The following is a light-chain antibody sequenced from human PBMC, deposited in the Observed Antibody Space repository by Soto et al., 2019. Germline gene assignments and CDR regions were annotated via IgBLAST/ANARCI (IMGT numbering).Light chain of an antibody. CDR2: GAS. J-gene: IGKJ3*01. CDR3: QQYNNWSFT. Sequence: EIVMTQSRATLSVSPGERATLSCRASQSVSSNLAWYQQKPGQAPRLLIYGASTRATGIPARFSGSGSGTEFTLTISSLQSEDFAVYYCQQYNNWSFTFGLGTKVDI. CDR1: QSVSSN. V-gene: IGKV3-15*01.